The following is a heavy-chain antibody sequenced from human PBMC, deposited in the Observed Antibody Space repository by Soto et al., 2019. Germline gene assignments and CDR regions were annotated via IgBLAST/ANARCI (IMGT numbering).Heavy chain of an antibody. V-gene: IGHV5-51*01. CDR3: ARPSTAGVDY. CDR2: IYPGDSDT. J-gene: IGHJ4*02. CDR1: GYSFTRYW. Sequence: PGKSLKISCTGSGYSFTRYWIGWVRQMPGKGLGWMGIIYPGDSDTRYSPSFQGQVTISADKTISTAYLQWSSLKASDTAMYYCARPSTAGVDYWGQGTLVTVSS. D-gene: IGHD3-10*01.